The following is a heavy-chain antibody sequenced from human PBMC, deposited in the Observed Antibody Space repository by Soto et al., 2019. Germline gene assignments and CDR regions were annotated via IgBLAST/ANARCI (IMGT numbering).Heavy chain of an antibody. CDR3: AKSPYSTSWYYFDY. V-gene: IGHV3-23*01. CDR1: GFSFSSYA. D-gene: IGHD6-13*01. J-gene: IGHJ4*02. Sequence: GGSLRLSCAASGFSFSSYAMTWVRQAPGKGLEWVSGISNSGGSTYYADSVKGRCTISRDNSKNTLYLQVNSLTAEDTAVYYCAKSPYSTSWYYFDYWGQGTLVTVSS. CDR2: ISNSGGST.